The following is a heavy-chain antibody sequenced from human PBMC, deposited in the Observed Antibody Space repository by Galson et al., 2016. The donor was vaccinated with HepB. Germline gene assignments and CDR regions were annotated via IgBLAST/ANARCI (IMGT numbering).Heavy chain of an antibody. D-gene: IGHD3-3*01. CDR2: ISGSGGRT. CDR1: GFTFSTYA. Sequence: SLRLSCAGSGFTFSTYAVHWVRQAPGKGLEWVSGISGSGGRTYYADSVKGRFTFSRDNSKNTLYLQMKSLRAEDTAVYYCAKEVVRFLHGYGMDVWGQGTTVTVSS. V-gene: IGHV3-23*01. CDR3: AKEVVRFLHGYGMDV. J-gene: IGHJ6*02.